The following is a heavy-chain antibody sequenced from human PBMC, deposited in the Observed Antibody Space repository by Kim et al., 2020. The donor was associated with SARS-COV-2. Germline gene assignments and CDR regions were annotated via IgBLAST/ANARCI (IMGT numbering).Heavy chain of an antibody. J-gene: IGHJ4*02. Sequence: PGGSLRLSCAASGFTFINHWMTWVRQAPGKGLEWVANIKEDGSEQNYMDSVKGRFTVSRDNARNSVYLQMNGLRADDTAVYYCGGGGAPFAESAYWGQGTLVTVSS. CDR1: GFTFINHW. D-gene: IGHD1-26*01. V-gene: IGHV3-7*04. CDR2: IKEDGSEQ. CDR3: GGGGAPFAESAY.